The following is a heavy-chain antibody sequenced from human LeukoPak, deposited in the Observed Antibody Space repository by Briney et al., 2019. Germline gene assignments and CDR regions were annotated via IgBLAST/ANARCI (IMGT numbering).Heavy chain of an antibody. D-gene: IGHD1-1*01. CDR2: ISSSSGSI. CDR3: ARDWNYFSC. CDR1: GFTFSSYS. V-gene: IGHV3-21*01. J-gene: IGHJ4*02. Sequence: GGSLRLSCAASGFTFSSYSMNWVRQAPGKGLEWVSSISSSSGSIYYADSVKGRFTISGDNAKNSLYLQMNSLRVEDTAVYYCARDWNYFSCWGQGTLVTVSP.